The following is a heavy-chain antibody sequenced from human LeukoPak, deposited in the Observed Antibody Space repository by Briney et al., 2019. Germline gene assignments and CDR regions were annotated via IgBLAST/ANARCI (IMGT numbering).Heavy chain of an antibody. Sequence: SQTLSLTCAISGDSVSSNSAAWNWIRQSPSRGLEWLGKTYYRSKWYNDYALSVKSRITINPDTSKNQFSLQLNSVTPEDAAVSYCARGDWRGSSRWVNWFDPWGQGTLVTVSS. J-gene: IGHJ5*02. CDR3: ARGDWRGSSRWVNWFDP. CDR1: GDSVSSNSAA. CDR2: TYYRSKWYN. D-gene: IGHD6-13*01. V-gene: IGHV6-1*01.